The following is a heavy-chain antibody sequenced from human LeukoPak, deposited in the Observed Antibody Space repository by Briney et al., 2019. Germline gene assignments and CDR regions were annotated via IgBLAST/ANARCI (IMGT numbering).Heavy chain of an antibody. J-gene: IGHJ4*02. D-gene: IGHD5/OR15-5a*01. CDR1: GFTFSSYS. Sequence: GGSLRLSCAASGFTFSSYSMSWVRQAPGKGLEWVSTITGTGSNTYYAGSVKGRFTISRDNPKNTVYLQMNSLRAEDTAVYYCAKQHASTGGYFDYSGQGTLVTVSS. V-gene: IGHV3-23*01. CDR3: AKQHASTGGYFDY. CDR2: ITGTGSNT.